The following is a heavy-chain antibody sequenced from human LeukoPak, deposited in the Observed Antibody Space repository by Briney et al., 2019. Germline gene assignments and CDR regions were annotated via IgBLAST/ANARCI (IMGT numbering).Heavy chain of an antibody. J-gene: IGHJ6*02. Sequence: ASVKVSCKASGYTFTSYGISWVRQAPGQGLEWMGWISPYNGNTNYAQKLQGRVTMTTDTSTSTAYMELRSLRSDDTAVYYCARDPGRDSSGYYYTYYYYGMDVWGQGTTVTVSS. D-gene: IGHD3-22*01. CDR3: ARDPGRDSSGYYYTYYYYGMDV. V-gene: IGHV1-18*01. CDR2: ISPYNGNT. CDR1: GYTFTSYG.